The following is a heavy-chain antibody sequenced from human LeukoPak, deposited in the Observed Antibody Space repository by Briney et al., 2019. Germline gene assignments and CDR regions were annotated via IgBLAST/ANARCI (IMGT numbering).Heavy chain of an antibody. CDR3: ARDRDYYDSSGYYRYFDY. CDR2: IYHSGST. Sequence: SETLSLTCAVSGGSISSSNWWSWVRQPPGKGLEWIGEIYHSGSTNYNPSLKSRVTISVDKSKNQFSLKLGSVTAADTAVYYCARDRDYYDSSGYYRYFDYWGQGTLVTVSS. J-gene: IGHJ4*02. D-gene: IGHD3-22*01. V-gene: IGHV4-4*02. CDR1: GGSISSSNW.